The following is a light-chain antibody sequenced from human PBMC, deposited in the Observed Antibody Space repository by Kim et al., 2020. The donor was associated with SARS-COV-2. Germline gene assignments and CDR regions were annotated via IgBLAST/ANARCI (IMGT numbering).Light chain of an antibody. CDR2: GAV. J-gene: IGKJ2*03. CDR3: QHYGSSPPYS. CDR1: QSVRADY. Sequence: PGERATRSCRASQSVRADYLAWYQHKPGQAPRLLIYGAVTRATGIPDRFSGSGSGTDFTLTISSLDPEDFAVYYCQHYGSSPPYSFGQGTKLEI. V-gene: IGKV3-20*01.